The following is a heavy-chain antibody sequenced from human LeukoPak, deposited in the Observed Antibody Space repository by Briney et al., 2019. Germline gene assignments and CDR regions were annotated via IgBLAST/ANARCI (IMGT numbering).Heavy chain of an antibody. J-gene: IGHJ4*02. Sequence: ASVKVSCKASGGTFSNYAISWVRQAPGQGLEWMGGIIPIFGTANYAQRFQGRVTITADESTSTAYMELSSLRSEDSAVYYCARVEDYGGTPFDYWGQGTLVTVSS. V-gene: IGHV1-69*13. CDR3: ARVEDYGGTPFDY. CDR2: IIPIFGTA. CDR1: GGTFSNYA. D-gene: IGHD4-23*01.